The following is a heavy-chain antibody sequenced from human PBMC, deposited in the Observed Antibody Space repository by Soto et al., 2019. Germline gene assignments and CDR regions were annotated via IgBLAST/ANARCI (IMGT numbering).Heavy chain of an antibody. CDR1: GGTFSSYA. CDR3: ARDPTQYCSSTSCHGEYFQH. J-gene: IGHJ1*01. V-gene: IGHV1-69*01. Sequence: QVQLVQSGAEVKKPGSSVKVSCKASGGTFSSYAISWVRQAAGQGLEWMGGIIPIFGTANYAQKFQGRVTITADESTSTAYMELSNLRSEDTAVYYCARDPTQYCSSTSCHGEYFQHWGLGTLVTVSS. D-gene: IGHD2-2*01. CDR2: IIPIFGTA.